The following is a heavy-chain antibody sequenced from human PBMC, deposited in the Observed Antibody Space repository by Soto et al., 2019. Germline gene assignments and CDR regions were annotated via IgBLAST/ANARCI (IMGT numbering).Heavy chain of an antibody. V-gene: IGHV4-31*03. CDR2: IYYSGST. D-gene: IGHD3-10*01. CDR1: GGSISSGGYY. CDR3: ARVYGSGSSYFDY. J-gene: IGHJ4*02. Sequence: NPSETLSLTCTVSGGSISSGGYYWSWIRQHPGKGLEWIGYIYYSGSTYYNPSLKSRVTISVDTSKNQFSLKLSSVTAADTAVYYCARVYGSGSSYFDYWGQGTLVTVSS.